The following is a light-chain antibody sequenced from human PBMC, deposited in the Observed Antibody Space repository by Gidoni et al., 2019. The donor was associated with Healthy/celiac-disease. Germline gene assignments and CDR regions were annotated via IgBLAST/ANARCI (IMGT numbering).Light chain of an antibody. CDR2: AAS. J-gene: IGKJ3*01. V-gene: IGKV1-9*01. CDR1: QGISSY. CDR3: QQLNSYPFT. Sequence: IQLTQSPSTLSASVGDRVTITCRARQGISSYLAWYQQKPGQAPKLLIYAASTLQSGVPSRFSGSGSGTDFTLTISSLQPEDFATYYCQQLNSYPFTFGPXTKVEIK.